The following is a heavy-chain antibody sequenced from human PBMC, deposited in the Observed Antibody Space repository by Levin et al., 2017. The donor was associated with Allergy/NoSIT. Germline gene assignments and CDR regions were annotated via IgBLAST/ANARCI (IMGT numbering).Heavy chain of an antibody. CDR3: ARLPSTGYYFDS. CDR1: GDSVSSNGAT. V-gene: IGHV6-1*01. CDR2: TYYRSKWYN. D-gene: IGHD1-1*01. J-gene: IGHJ4*02. Sequence: SETLSLTCAISGDSVSSNGATWNWIRQSPSRGLEWLGRTYYRSKWYNDYAGSVKSRIAIKPDTSKNQFSLQLNSVTPEDTAVYYCARLPSTGYYFDSWGQGALVTVSS.